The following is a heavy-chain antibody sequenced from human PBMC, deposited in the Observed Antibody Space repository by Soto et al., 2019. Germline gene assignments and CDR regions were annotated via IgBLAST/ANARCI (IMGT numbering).Heavy chain of an antibody. J-gene: IGHJ4*02. D-gene: IGHD5-12*01. CDR1: GGSISSGGYY. V-gene: IGHV4-31*03. CDR2: IYYSGST. CDR3: ARLYSGYDSRAYFDY. Sequence: QVQLQESGPGLVKPSQTLSLTCPVSGGSISSGGYYWSWIRQHPGKGLEWIGYIYYSGSTYYNPSLKSRVTISVDTSKNQFSLKLSSVTAADTAVYYCARLYSGYDSRAYFDYWGQGTLVTVSS.